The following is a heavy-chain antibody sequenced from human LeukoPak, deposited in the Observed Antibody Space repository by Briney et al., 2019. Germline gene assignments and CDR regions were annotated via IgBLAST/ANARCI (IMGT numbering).Heavy chain of an antibody. CDR2: IYSGGGT. CDR1: GFTVRSNY. Sequence: GGSLRLSCAASGFTVRSNYMSWVRQAPGKGLAWVSVIYSGGGTYYADSVKGRFTISRDNSKNTLYLQMNRLRAEDTAVYYCAKNYYDSNNGAFDVWGQGTMVTVSS. D-gene: IGHD3-22*01. J-gene: IGHJ3*01. CDR3: AKNYYDSNNGAFDV. V-gene: IGHV3-66*01.